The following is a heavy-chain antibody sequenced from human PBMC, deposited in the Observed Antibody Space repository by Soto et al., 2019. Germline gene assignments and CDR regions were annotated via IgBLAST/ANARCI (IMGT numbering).Heavy chain of an antibody. CDR1: GYSFTSYW. V-gene: IGHV5-51*01. CDR3: ARQARVASVASHDY. D-gene: IGHD2-15*01. CDR2: IYPGDYVT. J-gene: IGHJ4*02. Sequence: PGESLKISCKGSGYSFTSYWIGWVRQMPGKGLEWMGIIYPGDYVTRYSPSFQGQVTISADKSLSTAYLQLSSLKASDSSMYYCARQARVASVASHDYWGQGTLVTVSS.